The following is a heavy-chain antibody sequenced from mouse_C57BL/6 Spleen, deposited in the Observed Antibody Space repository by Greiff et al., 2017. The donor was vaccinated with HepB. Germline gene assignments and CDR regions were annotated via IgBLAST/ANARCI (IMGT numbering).Heavy chain of an antibody. Sequence: DVHLVESGGGLVKPGGSLKLSCAASGFTFSSYAMSWVRQTPEKRLEWVATISDGGSYTYYPDNVKGRFTISRDNAKNNLYLQMSHLKSEDTAMYYCARDDDGHYYAMDYWGQGTSVTVSS. D-gene: IGHD2-3*01. CDR3: ARDDDGHYYAMDY. J-gene: IGHJ4*01. V-gene: IGHV5-4*01. CDR2: ISDGGSYT. CDR1: GFTFSSYA.